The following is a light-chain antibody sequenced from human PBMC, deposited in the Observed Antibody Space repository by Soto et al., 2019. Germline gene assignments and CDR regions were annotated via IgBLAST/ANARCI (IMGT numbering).Light chain of an antibody. CDR1: QSISTF. Sequence: EIVLTQSPASLSVSPGERATLSCRASQSISTFLAWYQQKPGQAPRLLIYDASDRATGIPARFSGSGSGTDFTLTISRLEPDDFAVYYCQHYGDSSWTFGQGTKVEIK. CDR3: QHYGDSSWT. CDR2: DAS. J-gene: IGKJ1*01. V-gene: IGKV3-11*01.